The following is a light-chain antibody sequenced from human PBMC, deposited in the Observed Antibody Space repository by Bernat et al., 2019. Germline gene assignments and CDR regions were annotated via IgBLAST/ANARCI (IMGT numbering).Light chain of an antibody. CDR1: QSLSSW. V-gene: IGKV1-5*03. CDR3: QQYSSYSPKYI. CDR2: KAS. Sequence: DIQMPQSPSTLSASVGDRVTITCRASQSLSSWMAWYQQKPGKAPKFLIYKASSLESGVPSRFSGSGSGTEFTLTISSLQPDDFATYYCQQYSSYSPKYIFGQGTTLEIK. J-gene: IGKJ2*01.